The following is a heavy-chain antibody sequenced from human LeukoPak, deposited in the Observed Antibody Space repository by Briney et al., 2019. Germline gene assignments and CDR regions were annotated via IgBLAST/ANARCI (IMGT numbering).Heavy chain of an antibody. D-gene: IGHD3-3*01. CDR2: INPNSGGT. CDR3: ASLLWSGYYTGY. Sequence: ASVKVSCKASGYTFTGYYMHWVRQAPGQGLEWMGWINPNSGGTNYAQKFQGRVTMTSDTSISTAYMGLSRLRSDDTAVYYCASLLWSGYYTGYWGQGTLVTVSS. J-gene: IGHJ4*02. V-gene: IGHV1-2*02. CDR1: GYTFTGYY.